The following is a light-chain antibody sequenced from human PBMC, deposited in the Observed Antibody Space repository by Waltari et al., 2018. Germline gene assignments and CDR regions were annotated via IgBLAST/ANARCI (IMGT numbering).Light chain of an antibody. CDR3: QQYHSFSLT. Sequence: DIQMTQSPSTLSASVGDRVTITCRASQSISPWLAWYQHKPGKPPTLLIYKTSSLGNGVPSRFSGSGSGTEFTLTISSLHPDDFATYYCQQYHSFSLTFGGGTKVDI. CDR1: QSISPW. CDR2: KTS. J-gene: IGKJ4*01. V-gene: IGKV1-5*03.